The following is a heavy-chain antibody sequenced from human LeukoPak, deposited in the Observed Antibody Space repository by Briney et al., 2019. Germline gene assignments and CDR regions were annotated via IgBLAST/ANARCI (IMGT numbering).Heavy chain of an antibody. Sequence: PSETLSLTCTVSGGSISSGSYYWSWIRQPAGKGLEWIGRIYTSGSTNYNPSLKSRVTISVDTSKNQFSLKLSSVTAADTAVYYCAREGVGGNWFDPWGQGTLVTVSS. CDR3: AREGVGGNWFDP. D-gene: IGHD3-10*01. V-gene: IGHV4-61*02. CDR2: IYTSGST. CDR1: GGSISSGSYY. J-gene: IGHJ5*02.